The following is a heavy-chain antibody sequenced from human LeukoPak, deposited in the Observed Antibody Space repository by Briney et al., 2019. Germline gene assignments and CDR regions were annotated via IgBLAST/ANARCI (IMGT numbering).Heavy chain of an antibody. CDR3: AREWREWEQIFDN. J-gene: IGHJ4*02. V-gene: IGHV3-48*03. D-gene: IGHD1-26*01. CDR1: GFIFSSYE. CDR2: ISRSGTDT. Sequence: GGSLRLSCAASGFIFSSYEMNWVRQAPGKGLEWVSYISRSGTDTYYADSVKGRFTISRDNAKNSLYLRMSSPRAEDTAVYYCAREWREWEQIFDNWGQGTLVTVSS.